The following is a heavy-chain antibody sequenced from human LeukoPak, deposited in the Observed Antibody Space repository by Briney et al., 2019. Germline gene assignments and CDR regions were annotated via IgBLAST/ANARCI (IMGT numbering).Heavy chain of an antibody. J-gene: IGHJ4*02. CDR1: GFTFDDYA. CDR2: FSGDGGST. V-gene: IGHV3-43*02. Sequence: GGSLRLSCAASGFTFDDYAMHWVRQAPGKGLEWVSLFSGDGGSTYYADSVKGRFTISRDNSKNSLYLQMNSLRTEDTALYYCANYRLRRNRSGSSCYGGWNLCTDYWGQGTLVTVSS. D-gene: IGHD2-15*01. CDR3: ANYRLRRNRSGSSCYGGWNLCTDY.